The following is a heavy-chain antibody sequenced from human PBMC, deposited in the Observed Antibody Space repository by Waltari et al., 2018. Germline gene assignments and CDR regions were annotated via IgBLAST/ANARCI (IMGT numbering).Heavy chain of an antibody. Sequence: EVQLVESGGGLVQPGRSLRLSCAAAGFTFDDYDMHWVRQAPGKGLEWVSGISWNSGSIGYADSVKGRFTISRDNAKNSLYLQMNSLRAEDTALYYCAKVYYGMDVWGQGTTVTVSS. CDR1: GFTFDDYD. J-gene: IGHJ6*02. V-gene: IGHV3-9*01. CDR2: ISWNSGSI. CDR3: AKVYYGMDV.